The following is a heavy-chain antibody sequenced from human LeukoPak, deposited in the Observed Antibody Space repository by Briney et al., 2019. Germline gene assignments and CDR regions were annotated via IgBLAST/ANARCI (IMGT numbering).Heavy chain of an antibody. CDR1: GGSISSYY. Sequence: PSETLSLTCTVSGGSISSYYWSWIRQPPGKGLEWIGYIYHSGSTYYNPSLKSQVTISVDRSKNQFSLKLSSVTAADTAVYYCARVGMITFGGVIVSEPDAFDIWGQGTMVTVSS. D-gene: IGHD3-16*02. CDR3: ARVGMITFGGVIVSEPDAFDI. J-gene: IGHJ3*02. CDR2: IYHSGST. V-gene: IGHV4-59*12.